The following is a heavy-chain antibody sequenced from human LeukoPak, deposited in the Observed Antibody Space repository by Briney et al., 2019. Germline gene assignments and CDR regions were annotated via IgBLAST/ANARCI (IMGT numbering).Heavy chain of an antibody. Sequence: ATVKLSCKTSGYIFTDHYMHWVRQAPRKGREWMGRFDPEGGDTLYAEKFQGRVTITADTSTATSYMEVSSLTSEDTAVYYCATDAEYRIAARKLDYWGQGTLVTVSA. D-gene: IGHD6-6*01. CDR3: ATDAEYRIAARKLDY. CDR2: FDPEGGDT. CDR1: GYIFTDHY. V-gene: IGHV1-69-2*01. J-gene: IGHJ4*02.